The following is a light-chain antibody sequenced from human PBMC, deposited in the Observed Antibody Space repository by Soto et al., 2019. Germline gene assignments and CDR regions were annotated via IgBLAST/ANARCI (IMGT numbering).Light chain of an antibody. CDR2: GNS. CDR3: QSYDISLSGV. Sequence: QSVLTQPPSLSGAPGQRVTISCTGSSSNIVAGYDVHWYQQLPGTAPKLLIYGNSNRPSGVPDRFSGSKSGTSASLAITGLQAEYEADYYCQSYDISLSGVFGGGTKLTVL. V-gene: IGLV1-40*01. CDR1: SSNIVAGYD. J-gene: IGLJ3*02.